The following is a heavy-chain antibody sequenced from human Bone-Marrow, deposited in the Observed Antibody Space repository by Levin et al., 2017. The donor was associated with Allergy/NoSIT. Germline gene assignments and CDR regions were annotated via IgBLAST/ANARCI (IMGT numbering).Heavy chain of an antibody. CDR1: GGSVTTSDYY. J-gene: IGHJ4*02. V-gene: IGHV4-30-4*01. D-gene: IGHD2-21*02. CDR2: IVDSGST. CDR3: ARGGAAYCGGDCYPGDFDY. Sequence: PSETLSLTCTVSGGSVTTSDYYWSWIRQSPGKGLEWIGHIVDSGSTHYSPSLQSRVIISVDRSKNQFSLRLRSVTAADTAVYYCARGGAAYCGGDCYPGDFDYWGQGILVTVSS.